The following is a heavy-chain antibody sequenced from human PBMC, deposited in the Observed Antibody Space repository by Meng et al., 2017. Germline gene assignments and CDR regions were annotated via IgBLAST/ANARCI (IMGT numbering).Heavy chain of an antibody. J-gene: IGHJ4*02. CDR1: GGNFSSYA. CDR2: IIPIFGTA. CDR3: ARDQCSGGSCYGDY. V-gene: IGHV1-69*06. D-gene: IGHD2-15*01. Sequence: QVQLGQSGADVKKPGYSVKVSCKASGGNFSSYAISWVRQAPGQGLEWMGGIIPIFGTANYAQKFQGRVTMTRDTSISTAYMELSRLRSDDTAVYYCARDQCSGGSCYGDYWGQGTLVTVSS.